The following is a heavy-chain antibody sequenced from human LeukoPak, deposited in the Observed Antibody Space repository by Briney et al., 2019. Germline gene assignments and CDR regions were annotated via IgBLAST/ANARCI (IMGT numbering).Heavy chain of an antibody. CDR2: ISAYNGNT. Sequence: GASVKVSCKASGYTFTGYGITWVRQAPGQGLEWMGWISAYNGNTNYAQKLQGRVTLTTGTSTATAYMELRSLRSDDAAVYYCARAGSSGSYGYWGQGTLVTVSS. J-gene: IGHJ4*02. CDR3: ARAGSSGSYGY. D-gene: IGHD1-26*01. CDR1: GYTFTGYG. V-gene: IGHV1-18*01.